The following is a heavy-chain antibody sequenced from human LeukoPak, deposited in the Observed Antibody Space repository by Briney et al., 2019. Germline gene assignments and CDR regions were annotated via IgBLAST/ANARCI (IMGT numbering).Heavy chain of an antibody. CDR2: IWYDGSNK. Sequence: GGSLRLSCAASGFTFSSYGIHWVRQAPGKGLEWAAVIWYDGSNKYYADSVKGRFTISRDNSKNTLYLQMNSLRAEDTAVYYCAKDRSAYGKDFDYWGQGTLVTVSS. CDR1: GFTFSSYG. CDR3: AKDRSAYGKDFDY. D-gene: IGHD5-12*01. J-gene: IGHJ4*02. V-gene: IGHV3-33*06.